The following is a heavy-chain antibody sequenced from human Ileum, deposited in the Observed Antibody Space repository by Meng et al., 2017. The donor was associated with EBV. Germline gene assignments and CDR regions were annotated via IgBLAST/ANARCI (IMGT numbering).Heavy chain of an antibody. Sequence: QPWRAGLSSTAETLALTCAVKCGSLSGPHGNWLCSPPGKWLAWIGKIIHAGSRRYNPSLKNRVTISFDTSKNQLSLVLSPVTGADTAVYCCARRPTGIDYWGQGTLVTVSS. J-gene: IGHJ4*02. CDR3: ARRPTGIDY. CDR1: CGSLSGPH. D-gene: IGHD2-8*02. CDR2: IIHAGSR. V-gene: IGHV4-34*12.